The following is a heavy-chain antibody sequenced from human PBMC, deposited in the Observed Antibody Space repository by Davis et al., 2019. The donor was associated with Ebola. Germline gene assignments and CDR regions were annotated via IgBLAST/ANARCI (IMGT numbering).Heavy chain of an antibody. Sequence: GESLKISCAASGFTFSNAWMSWVRQAPGKGLEWVSSISSSSSYIYYADSVKGRFTISRDNAKNSLYLQMNSLRAEDTAVYYCAREGVGGWYTEYFQHWGQGTLVTVSS. CDR1: GFTFSNAW. CDR2: ISSSSSYI. D-gene: IGHD6-19*01. CDR3: AREGVGGWYTEYFQH. V-gene: IGHV3-21*01. J-gene: IGHJ1*01.